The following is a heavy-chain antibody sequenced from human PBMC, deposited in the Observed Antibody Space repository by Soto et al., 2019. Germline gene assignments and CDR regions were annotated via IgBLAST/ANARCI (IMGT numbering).Heavy chain of an antibody. CDR1: GFTFSSYE. D-gene: IGHD6-19*01. J-gene: IGHJ4*02. CDR2: ISNSGSPM. CDR3: VRDEGSSCYFHY. Sequence: PGGSRLSCAASGFTFSSYEMNWVRQAPGKGLEWVSYISNSGSPMSYADSVKGRFTISRDNAKNSLYLQMNSLRAEDTAVYYCVRDEGSSCYFHYWGQGSLVTV. V-gene: IGHV3-48*03.